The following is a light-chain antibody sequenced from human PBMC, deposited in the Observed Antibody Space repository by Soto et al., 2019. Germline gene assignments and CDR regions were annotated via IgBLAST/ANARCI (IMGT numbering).Light chain of an antibody. CDR2: SND. CDR1: SSNIGSNY. J-gene: IGLJ1*01. V-gene: IGLV1-47*02. CDR3: AAWDVSQSGSFV. Sequence: QSVLTQPPSASGAPGQRVTISCSGSSSNIGSNYVYWYQQLPGAAPKLLIHSNDQRPSGVPDRFSGSKSGTSASLAISGLRSEDEADYYCAAWDVSQSGSFVFGTGTNVXV.